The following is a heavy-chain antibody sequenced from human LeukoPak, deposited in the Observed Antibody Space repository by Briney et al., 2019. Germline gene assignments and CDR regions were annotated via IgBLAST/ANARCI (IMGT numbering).Heavy chain of an antibody. V-gene: IGHV3-15*01. J-gene: IGHJ6*02. Sequence: KPGGSLRLSCAASGFTFSNAWMSWVRQASGKGLEWVGRIKSKTDGGTTDYTAPVKGRFTISRDDSKNTLYLQMNSLKTEDTAVYYCTTGPFDYYGSASYLANGMDVWGQGTTVTVSS. D-gene: IGHD3-10*01. CDR2: IKSKTDGGTT. CDR1: GFTFSNAW. CDR3: TTGPFDYYGSASYLANGMDV.